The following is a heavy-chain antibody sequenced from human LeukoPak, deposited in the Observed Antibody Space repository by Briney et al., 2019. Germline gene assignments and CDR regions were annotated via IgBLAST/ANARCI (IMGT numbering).Heavy chain of an antibody. Sequence: GASVKVSCKTSLDAFSDAFVHWGCQAPGQGRECVGWINPNSGGTSSAQKFQGRFTMTRDTSITTLYMEVTWLTSEDTAIYYCARADRLDGAPYLIGPWGQGTLVTVSS. CDR2: INPNSGGT. CDR1: LDAFSDAF. J-gene: IGHJ5*02. D-gene: IGHD2-21*01. CDR3: ARADRLDGAPYLIGP. V-gene: IGHV1-2*02.